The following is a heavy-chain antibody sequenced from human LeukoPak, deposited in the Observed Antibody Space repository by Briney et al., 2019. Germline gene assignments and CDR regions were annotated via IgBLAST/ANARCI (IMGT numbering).Heavy chain of an antibody. V-gene: IGHV4-59*08. CDR1: GGSINTYY. Sequence: SETLSLTCTVSGGSINTYYWGWIRQPPGKGLEWIGCIYNAGTTNYNPSLKSRVTISADTSKNQFSLKLSSVTAADTAVYYCASTNFLLGYYYYGMDVWGPGTTVTVS. CDR3: ASTNFLLGYYYYGMDV. CDR2: IYNAGTT. D-gene: IGHD2/OR15-2a*01. J-gene: IGHJ6*02.